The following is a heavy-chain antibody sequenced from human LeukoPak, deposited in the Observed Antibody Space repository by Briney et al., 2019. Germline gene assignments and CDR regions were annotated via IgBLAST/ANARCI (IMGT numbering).Heavy chain of an antibody. CDR3: ANYGSVSYFAY. CDR2: ISYDGSNK. J-gene: IGHJ4*02. Sequence: PEGSLRLSCAASGFTFSNYGMHWVRQAPGKGLEWVALISYDGSNKYYADSVKGRFTTSRDNSKNTLYLQMISLRAEDTAVYYCANYGSVSYFAYWGQGTLVTVSS. D-gene: IGHD3-10*01. CDR1: GFTFSNYG. V-gene: IGHV3-30*18.